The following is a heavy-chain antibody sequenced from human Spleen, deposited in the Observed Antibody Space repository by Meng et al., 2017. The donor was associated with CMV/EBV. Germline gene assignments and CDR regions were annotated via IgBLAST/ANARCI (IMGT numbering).Heavy chain of an antibody. CDR1: GYTFTSHG. CDR3: ARAYCSSNICPDYISYYYSMDV. Sequence: ASVKVSCKASGYTFTSHGISWVRQAPGQGLEWMGWINQNSGATNYAQRFQGRVTMTWDTSTSTAHMELSRLNSDDTAVYYCARAYCSSNICPDYISYYYSMDVWGQGTTVTVSS. J-gene: IGHJ6*02. D-gene: IGHD2-2*01. V-gene: IGHV1-2*02. CDR2: INQNSGAT.